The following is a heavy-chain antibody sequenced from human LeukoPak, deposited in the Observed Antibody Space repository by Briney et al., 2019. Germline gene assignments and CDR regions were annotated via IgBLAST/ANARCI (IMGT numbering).Heavy chain of an antibody. CDR3: ARETAMVAVDYYGMDV. V-gene: IGHV1-69*01. Sequence: WASVTVSCKASGGTFSSYAISWVRQAPGQGLEWMGGIIPIFGTANYAQKFQGRVTITADESTSTAYMELSSLRSEDTAVYYCARETAMVAVDYYGMDVWGQGTTVTVSS. J-gene: IGHJ6*02. D-gene: IGHD5-18*01. CDR1: GGTFSSYA. CDR2: IIPIFGTA.